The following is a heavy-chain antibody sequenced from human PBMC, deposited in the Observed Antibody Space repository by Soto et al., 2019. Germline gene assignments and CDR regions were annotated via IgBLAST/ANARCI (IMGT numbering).Heavy chain of an antibody. J-gene: IGHJ6*02. V-gene: IGHV3-7*01. CDR1: GFIFSSYW. CDR3: AKQINVGAWGWFGELVAYYGMDV. CDR2: IKRDGREK. Sequence: PGGSLRLSCAASGFIFSSYWVTWVRQAPGKGLEWVANIKRDGREKYYADSVKGRFTISRDNSKNTLYLQMNSLRAEDTAVYYCAKQINVGAWGWFGELVAYYGMDVWGQGTTVTVSS. D-gene: IGHD3-10*01.